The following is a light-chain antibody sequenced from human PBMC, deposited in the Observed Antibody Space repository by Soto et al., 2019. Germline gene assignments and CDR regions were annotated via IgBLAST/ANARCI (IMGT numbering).Light chain of an antibody. CDR3: QQYGSSPPIT. Sequence: DILLTPSPWTLCLFPKQIATLSCSERESVSSSYLAWYQQKPGQAPRLLIYGASSRATGIPDRFSGSGSGTDFTLTISRLEPEDFAVYYCQQYGSSPPITFGQGTRLEIK. V-gene: IGKV3-20*01. CDR1: ESVSSSY. J-gene: IGKJ5*01. CDR2: GAS.